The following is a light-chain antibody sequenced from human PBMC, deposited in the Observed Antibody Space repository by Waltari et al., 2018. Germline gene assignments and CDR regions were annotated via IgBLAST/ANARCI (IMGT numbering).Light chain of an antibody. J-gene: IGKJ1*01. Sequence: VFTQSPGHLSVSPGARATLSCRASQSVRRTLAWYQQKPGQAPRLLIYDASTRATGVPDSFSGSGFGTDFSLTISRLEPEDFAVYYCQKYGTLPATFGQGTKVEIK. V-gene: IGKV3-20*01. CDR1: QSVRRT. CDR2: DAS. CDR3: QKYGTLPAT.